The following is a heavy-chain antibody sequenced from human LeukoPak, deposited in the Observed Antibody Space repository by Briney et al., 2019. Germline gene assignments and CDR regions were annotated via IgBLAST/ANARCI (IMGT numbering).Heavy chain of an antibody. D-gene: IGHD4-17*01. V-gene: IGHV3-66*01. CDR3: AGDLTSTGTLNFDY. Sequence: VGSLRLSCVASGIIVSSDYMSWVRQSPGKGLEWVSVIFSDGSTFYANSVKDRFTISRDTSKNTLYLQMNTLRAEDTAVYHCAGDLTSTGTLNFDYWGQGTLVTVSS. CDR2: IFSDGST. CDR1: GIIVSSDY. J-gene: IGHJ4*02.